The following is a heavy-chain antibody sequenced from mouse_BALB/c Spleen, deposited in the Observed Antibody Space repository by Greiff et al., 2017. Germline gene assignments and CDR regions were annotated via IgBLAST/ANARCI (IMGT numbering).Heavy chain of an antibody. D-gene: IGHD2-1*01. V-gene: IGHV5-4*02. Sequence: EVKVVESGGGLVKPGGSLKLSCAASGFTFSDYYMYWVRQTPEKRLEWVATISDGGSYTYYPDSVKGRFTISRDNAKNNLYLQMSSLKSEDTAMYYCARGYYGNYVPFDYWGQGTTLTVSS. CDR2: ISDGGSYT. CDR3: ARGYYGNYVPFDY. J-gene: IGHJ2*01. CDR1: GFTFSDYY.